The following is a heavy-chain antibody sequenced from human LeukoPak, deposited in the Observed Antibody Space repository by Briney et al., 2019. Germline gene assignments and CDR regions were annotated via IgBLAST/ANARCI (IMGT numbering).Heavy chain of an antibody. CDR2: IYSGGYSGCGP. Sequence: QSGGSLRLSCAVSGFIVSSNHMNWVRQAPGKGLEWVSVIYSGGYSGCGPFYADSVKCSFTTSSDSSKNTLFLQMNRLRAEDTAVYYCASQHYYGSGSYYNAAVRVRPDYYYYGMDVWGQGTTVTVSS. CDR1: GFIVSSNH. J-gene: IGHJ6*02. CDR3: ASQHYYGSGSYYNAAVRVRPDYYYYGMDV. V-gene: IGHV3-66*04. D-gene: IGHD3-10*01.